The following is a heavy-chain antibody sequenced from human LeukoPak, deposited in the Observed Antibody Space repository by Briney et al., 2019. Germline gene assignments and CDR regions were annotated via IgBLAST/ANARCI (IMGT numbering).Heavy chain of an antibody. CDR2: ISGSGATT. CDR3: AKGTNYYGSGPFDY. Sequence: PGGSLRLSCAASGFTFSINGMSWVRQAPGMGPEWVSVISGSGATTYYADSVKGRFTISRDNSKNTLYLQMNSLRAEDTAVYYCAKGTNYYGSGPFDYWGQGTLVTVSS. CDR1: GFTFSING. D-gene: IGHD3-10*01. V-gene: IGHV3-23*01. J-gene: IGHJ4*02.